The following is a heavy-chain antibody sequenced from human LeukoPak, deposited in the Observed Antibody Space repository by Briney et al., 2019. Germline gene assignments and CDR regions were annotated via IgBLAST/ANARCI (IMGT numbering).Heavy chain of an antibody. V-gene: IGHV5-51*01. CDR3: ARSWTSGLGGFGI. Sequence: GESLKISCKVSGYTFTSYWIGWVRQMPGKGLEWMGIIYPGDSDTRYSPSFQGQVTISADKSITTAYLQWSSLKASDNAMYYCARSWTSGLGGFGIWGQGTMVTVSS. J-gene: IGHJ3*02. CDR2: IYPGDSDT. D-gene: IGHD4-23*01. CDR1: GYTFTSYW.